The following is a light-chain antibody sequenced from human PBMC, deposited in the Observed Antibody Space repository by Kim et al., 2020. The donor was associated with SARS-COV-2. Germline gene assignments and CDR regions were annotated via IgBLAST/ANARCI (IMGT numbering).Light chain of an antibody. CDR1: HNIADF. CDR2: RAS. CDR3: QQYNTYSHTWT. V-gene: IGKV1-5*03. J-gene: IGKJ1*01. Sequence: VVDTVSITCRATHNIADFLAWYQHRSGKAPRLLIYRASNLHSWVSSRFSGSGYVTEFTLTINSLQPDDFATYYCQQYNTYSHTWTFGQGTKVDIK.